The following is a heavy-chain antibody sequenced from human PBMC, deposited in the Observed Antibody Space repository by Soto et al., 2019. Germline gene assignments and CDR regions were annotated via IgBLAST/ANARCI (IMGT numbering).Heavy chain of an antibody. Sequence: GSLRLCCAGGGFTVCSYSMHWVRQVPGKGLVWVSRINPDGRRTNYADSVKGRFTISRDNAKNTVYLQMNSLRAEDTAVYYCARELGGGDTYWGLGTLVTVSS. CDR3: ARELGGGDTY. CDR1: GFTVCSYS. J-gene: IGHJ4*02. CDR2: INPDGRRT. V-gene: IGHV3-74*01. D-gene: IGHD2-15*01.